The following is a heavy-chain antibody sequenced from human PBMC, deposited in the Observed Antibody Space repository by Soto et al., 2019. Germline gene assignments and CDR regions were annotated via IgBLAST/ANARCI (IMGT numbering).Heavy chain of an antibody. V-gene: IGHV3-48*01. CDR3: AIHSTGYEDS. CDR2: ISENGSSK. CDR1: GFTFSNHT. D-gene: IGHD5-12*01. J-gene: IGHJ5*02. Sequence: LRLSCAASGFTFSNHTVTWVRQAPGKGLEWVSNISENGSSKYYADSVKGRFTISRDNAKNSLYLQMNSLRAEDTAVYYCAIHSTGYEDSWGQGTLVTVSS.